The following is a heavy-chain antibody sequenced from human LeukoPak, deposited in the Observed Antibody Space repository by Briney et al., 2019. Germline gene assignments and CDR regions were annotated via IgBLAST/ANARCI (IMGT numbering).Heavy chain of an antibody. Sequence: GGSLRLSCAVSGFAVSGPYMSWVRQAPGKGLEWFSVIYSGGSTYYADYVQGRFTISRDNARNSLYLQMNSLRAEDTAVYYCARDQWLVRDHYMDVWGKGTTVIVSS. J-gene: IGHJ6*03. V-gene: IGHV3-66*01. CDR2: IYSGGST. CDR1: GFAVSGPY. CDR3: ARDQWLVRDHYMDV. D-gene: IGHD6-19*01.